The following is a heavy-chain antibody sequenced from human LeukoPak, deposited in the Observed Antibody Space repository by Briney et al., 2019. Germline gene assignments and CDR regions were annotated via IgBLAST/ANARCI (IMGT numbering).Heavy chain of an antibody. CDR2: IYTSGST. Sequence: SETLSLTCTVSGGSISSYYWSWIRQPAGKGLEWIGRIYTSGSTNYNPSLKSRVTMSVDTSKNQFSLKLSSVTAADTAVYYCARAGYSYGWGTNYYFDYWGQGTLVTVSS. V-gene: IGHV4-4*07. J-gene: IGHJ4*02. D-gene: IGHD5-18*01. CDR1: GGSISSYY. CDR3: ARAGYSYGWGTNYYFDY.